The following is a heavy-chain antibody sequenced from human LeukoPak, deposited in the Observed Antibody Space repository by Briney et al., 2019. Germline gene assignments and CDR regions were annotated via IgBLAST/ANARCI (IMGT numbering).Heavy chain of an antibody. CDR1: GFTFGDYA. J-gene: IGHJ4*02. Sequence: GGSLRLSCAASGFTFGDYAMHWVRQAPGQGLDWDSGISWNSGSIGYADSVKGRFTISRDNAKNSLYLQMNSLRAEDTALYYCAKDGSGEEGFDYWGQGTLVTVSS. D-gene: IGHD3-10*01. CDR2: ISWNSGSI. V-gene: IGHV3-9*01. CDR3: AKDGSGEEGFDY.